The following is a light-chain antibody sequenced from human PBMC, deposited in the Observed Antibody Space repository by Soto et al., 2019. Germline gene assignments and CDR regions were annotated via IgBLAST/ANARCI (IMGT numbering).Light chain of an antibody. V-gene: IGKV1-39*01. J-gene: IGKJ4*01. CDR1: QGIGND. Sequence: IQMTLAPYSLSASEEDRLTITCRASQGIGNDLGWYQQKSGKAPKLLIYAASNLQGGIPARFSGSGSGTDFTLTISSLQPEDFATYYCQQSYSTPLTFGGGTKVDIK. CDR3: QQSYSTPLT. CDR2: AAS.